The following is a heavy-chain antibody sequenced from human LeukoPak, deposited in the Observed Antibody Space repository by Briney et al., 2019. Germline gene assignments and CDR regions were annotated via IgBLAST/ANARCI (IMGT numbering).Heavy chain of an antibody. D-gene: IGHD1-26*01. CDR1: GFTFSDFY. V-gene: IGHV3-11*01. J-gene: IGHJ3*02. CDR3: ARYPRGANAFDI. CDR2: ISSSGSPI. Sequence: GGSLRLSCAASGFTFSDFYMTWIRQAPGKGLEWISYISSSGSPIYDADSVKGRFTISRDNANNSLYLQMNSLRAEDTAVYFCARYPRGANAFDIWGQGTMVTVSS.